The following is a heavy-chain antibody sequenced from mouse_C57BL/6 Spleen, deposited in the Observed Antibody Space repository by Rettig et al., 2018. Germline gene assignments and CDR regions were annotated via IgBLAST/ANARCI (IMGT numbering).Heavy chain of an antibody. D-gene: IGHD1-1*01. J-gene: IGHJ2*01. CDR3: TRFYYGSSYS. V-gene: IGHV6-3*01. Sequence: EVKLEESGGGLVQPGGSMKLSCVASGFTFSNYWMNWVRQSPEKGLEWVAQIRLKSDNYATHYAESVKGRFTISRDDSKSSVYLQMNNLRAEDTGIYYCTRFYYGSSYSWGQGTTLTVSS. CDR1: GFTFSNYW. CDR2: IRLKSDNYAT.